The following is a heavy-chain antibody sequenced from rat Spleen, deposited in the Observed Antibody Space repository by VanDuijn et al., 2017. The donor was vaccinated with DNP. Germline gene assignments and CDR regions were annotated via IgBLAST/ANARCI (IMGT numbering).Heavy chain of an antibody. D-gene: IGHD4-3*01. CDR2: ITSSGGST. Sequence: EVQLVESGGGLVQPGRSLKLSCVASGFKFNNYWMTWIRQVPGKGLEWVASITSSGGSTYYPDSVKGRFTISRDNAKSTLYLQMNSLRSEDMATYYCIRWNSGHFDYWGQGVMVTVSS. CDR1: GFKFNNYW. CDR3: IRWNSGHFDY. J-gene: IGHJ2*01. V-gene: IGHV5-31*01.